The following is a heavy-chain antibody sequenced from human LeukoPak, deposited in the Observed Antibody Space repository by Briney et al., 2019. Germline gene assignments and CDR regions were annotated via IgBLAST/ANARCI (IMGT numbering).Heavy chain of an antibody. V-gene: IGHV1-18*04. J-gene: IGHJ4*02. CDR2: ISAYNGNT. D-gene: IGHD6-19*01. CDR3: ARVDGIAVAVTDY. CDR1: GYIFTDYY. Sequence: AASVKVSCKASGYIFTDYYMHWVRQAPGQGLEWMGWISAYNGNTNYAQKLQGRVTMTTDTSTSTAYMELRSLRSDDTAVYYCARVDGIAVAVTDYWGQGTLVTVSS.